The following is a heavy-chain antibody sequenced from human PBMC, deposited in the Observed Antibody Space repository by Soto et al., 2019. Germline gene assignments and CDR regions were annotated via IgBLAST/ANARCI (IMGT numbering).Heavy chain of an antibody. CDR1: GGSISSYY. D-gene: IGHD4-17*01. V-gene: IGHV4-59*01. Sequence: PSETLSLTCTVSGGSISSYYWSWIRQPPGKGLEWIGYIYYSGSTNDNPSLKSRVTISVDTSKNQFSLKLSSVTAADTAVYYCARDRYGDYSYYYYMDVWGKGTTVTVSS. CDR3: ARDRYGDYSYYYYMDV. CDR2: IYYSGST. J-gene: IGHJ6*03.